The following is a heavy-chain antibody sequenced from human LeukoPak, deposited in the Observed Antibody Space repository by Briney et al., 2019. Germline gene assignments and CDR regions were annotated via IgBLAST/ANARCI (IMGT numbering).Heavy chain of an antibody. Sequence: ASVKVSCKASGGTFSSYAISWVRQAPGQGLEWMGGIIPIFGTANYAQKFQGRVTITADESTSTAYMELSSLRSEDTAVYYCARVLIRRWLQSYFDYWGQGTLVTVSS. J-gene: IGHJ4*02. V-gene: IGHV1-69*13. CDR3: ARVLIRRWLQSYFDY. CDR1: GGTFSSYA. D-gene: IGHD5-24*01. CDR2: IIPIFGTA.